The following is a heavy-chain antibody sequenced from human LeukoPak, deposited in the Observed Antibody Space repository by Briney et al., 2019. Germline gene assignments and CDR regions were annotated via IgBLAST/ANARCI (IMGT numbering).Heavy chain of an antibody. Sequence: GGSLRLSCAASGFTFSSYSMNWVRQAPGKGLEWVSYISSSSSTTYYADSVKGRITISRDNSKNTLYLQMNSLRAEDTAVYYCARDRYDFWSGTLEDWGQGTLVTVSS. D-gene: IGHD3-3*01. CDR2: ISSSSSTT. CDR3: ARDRYDFWSGTLED. J-gene: IGHJ4*02. CDR1: GFTFSSYS. V-gene: IGHV3-48*01.